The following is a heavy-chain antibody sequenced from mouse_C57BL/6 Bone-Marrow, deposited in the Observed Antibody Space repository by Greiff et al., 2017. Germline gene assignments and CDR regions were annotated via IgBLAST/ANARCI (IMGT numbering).Heavy chain of an antibody. CDR2: IYPGDGDT. CDR3: ARSSLGY. CDR1: GYAFSSSW. Sequence: QVQLKESGPELVKPGASVTISCKASGYAFSSSWMNWVKQRPGKGLEWIGRIYPGDGDTNYNGKFKGKATLTADKSSSTAYMQLSSLTSEDSAVYFCARSSLGYWGQGTSVTVSS. J-gene: IGHJ4*01. V-gene: IGHV1-82*01.